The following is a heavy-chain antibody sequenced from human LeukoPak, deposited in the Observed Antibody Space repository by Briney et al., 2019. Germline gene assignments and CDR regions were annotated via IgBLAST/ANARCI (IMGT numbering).Heavy chain of an antibody. Sequence: GGSLRLSCAASGFTFSSYAMSWVRQAPGKGLEWVSAISGSGGSTYYADSVKGRFTISRDNSKKTLYLQMNSLRAEDTAVYYCAKGSYHIFACYSLFFYYFFYMDLWGKGTTVTVSS. CDR2: ISGSGGST. J-gene: IGHJ6*03. D-gene: IGHD3-9*01. V-gene: IGHV3-23*01. CDR3: AKGSYHIFACYSLFFYYFFYMDL. CDR1: GFTFSSYA.